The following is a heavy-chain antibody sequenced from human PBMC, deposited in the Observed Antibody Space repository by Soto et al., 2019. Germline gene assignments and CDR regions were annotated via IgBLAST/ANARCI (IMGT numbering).Heavy chain of an antibody. J-gene: IGHJ5*02. CDR2: VSGGSGVT. V-gene: IGHV3-23*01. CDR3: TRCIGYGDL. CDR1: GFSFSTYG. D-gene: IGHD6-25*01. Sequence: EMQLLESGGGLVQPGGSLRLSCVGSGFSFSTYGVTWVRQAPGKGLEWVCGVSGGSGVTHYTDPVKGRFTTSGDDSKDTVYLQMHSLRGEDTAVYYCTRCIGYGDLWGKGTLVTVSS.